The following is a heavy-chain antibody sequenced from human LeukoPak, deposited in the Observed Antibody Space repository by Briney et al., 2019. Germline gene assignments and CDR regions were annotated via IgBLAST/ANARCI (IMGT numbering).Heavy chain of an antibody. CDR1: GYSFNKYA. J-gene: IGHJ4*02. Sequence: ASVKVSYKASGYSFNKYAMNWVRQAPGQGLEWMVWINTDTRNPTYAQAFTGRVVLSLDSSVSTAYLQINNLQADDTAIYYCARGQGLCSAGACSFDYWGQGSLVTVSS. CDR2: INTDTRNP. V-gene: IGHV7-4-1*02. D-gene: IGHD2-21*02. CDR3: ARGQGLCSAGACSFDY.